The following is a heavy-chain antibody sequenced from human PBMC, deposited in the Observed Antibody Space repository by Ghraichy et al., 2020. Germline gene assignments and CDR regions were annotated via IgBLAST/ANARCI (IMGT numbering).Heavy chain of an antibody. CDR2: INYSGSL. V-gene: IGHV4-39*07. CDR3: ATSPWTNWYFDF. Sequence: SETLSLTCTVSGRTTNSYWGWIRQSPGKGLEWIGSINYSGSLYYNPSLKSRVTMSVDTSRDQFSLELTSVTAADTALYYCATSPWTNWYFDFWGRGTLVTVSS. D-gene: IGHD3/OR15-3a*01. CDR1: GRTTNSY. J-gene: IGHJ2*01.